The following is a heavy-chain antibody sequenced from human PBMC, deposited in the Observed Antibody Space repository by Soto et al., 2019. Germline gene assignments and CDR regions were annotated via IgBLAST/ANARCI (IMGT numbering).Heavy chain of an antibody. V-gene: IGHV4-34*01. D-gene: IGHD6-13*01. CDR2: INHSGST. Sequence: SETLSLTCAVYGGSFSGYYWSWIRQPPGKGLEWIGEINHSGSTNYNPSLKSRVTISVDTSKNQFSLKLSSVTAADTAVYYCARGRGVRSPGIAAAGTRGGWFDPWGQGTLVTVSS. J-gene: IGHJ5*02. CDR3: ARGRGVRSPGIAAAGTRGGWFDP. CDR1: GGSFSGYY.